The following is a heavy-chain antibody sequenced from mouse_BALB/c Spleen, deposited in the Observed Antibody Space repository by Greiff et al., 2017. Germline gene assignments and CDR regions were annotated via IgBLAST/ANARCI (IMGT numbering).Heavy chain of an antibody. Sequence: VQLVESGAELVKPGASVKLSCKASGYTFTSYYMYWVKQRPGQGLEWIGEINPSNGGTNFNEKFKSKATLTVDKSSSTAYMQLSSLTSEDSAVYYCTRSWTTVVARPWFAYWGQGTLVTVSA. J-gene: IGHJ3*01. D-gene: IGHD1-1*01. CDR2: INPSNGGT. CDR1: GYTFTSYY. V-gene: IGHV1S81*02. CDR3: TRSWTTVVARPWFAY.